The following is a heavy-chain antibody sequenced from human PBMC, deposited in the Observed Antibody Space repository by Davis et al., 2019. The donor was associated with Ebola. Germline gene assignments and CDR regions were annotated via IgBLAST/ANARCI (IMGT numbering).Heavy chain of an antibody. V-gene: IGHV3-48*02. D-gene: IGHD4-17*01. CDR1: GFTFSRYS. J-gene: IGHJ4*02. CDR2: ISGSSSTI. Sequence: GESLKISCAASGFTFSRYSMTWVRQAPGKGLEWVSYISGSSSTIYYADSVKGRFTISRDNANNSLYLQMSSLRDEDTAVYYCARDHYGDYYFDYWGQGSLVTVSS. CDR3: ARDHYGDYYFDY.